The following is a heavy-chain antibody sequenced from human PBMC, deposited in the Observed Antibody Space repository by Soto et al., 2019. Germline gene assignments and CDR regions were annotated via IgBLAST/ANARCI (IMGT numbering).Heavy chain of an antibody. CDR1: GYTLTALS. Sequence: ASVKVSCKVSGYTLTALSMNRVRQAPGNRLEWMGGFDPEDGETIYAQKFQGRVTMTEDTSTDTAYMELSSLRSEDTAVYYCATGVRGVIRSHYSAMDVWGQGTTVTVSS. J-gene: IGHJ6*02. CDR3: ATGVRGVIRSHYSAMDV. CDR2: FDPEDGET. D-gene: IGHD3-10*01. V-gene: IGHV1-24*01.